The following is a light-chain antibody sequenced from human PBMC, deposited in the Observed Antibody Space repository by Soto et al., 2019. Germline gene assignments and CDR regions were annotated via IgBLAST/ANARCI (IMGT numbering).Light chain of an antibody. Sequence: DIQMTQSPSTLSASVGDRVTITCRASQSIDSWLAWYQQKPGKAPKLLIYKASNLESGVPSRFSGGGSGTEFTLTISSLQPDDFATYYCQQYNSFSMYTFGQGTKLEIK. CDR1: QSIDSW. CDR3: QQYNSFSMYT. CDR2: KAS. J-gene: IGKJ2*01. V-gene: IGKV1-5*03.